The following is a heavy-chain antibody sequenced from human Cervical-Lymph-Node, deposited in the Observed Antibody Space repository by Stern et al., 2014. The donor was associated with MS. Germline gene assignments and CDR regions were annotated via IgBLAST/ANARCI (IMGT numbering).Heavy chain of an antibody. CDR2: ISPILGTA. CDR1: GGTFSSYA. V-gene: IGHV1-69*01. J-gene: IGHJ4*02. Sequence: QVQLEESGAEVKKPGSSVKVSCKASGGTFSSYAITWVRQAPGQGLEWMGGISPILGTANYAQKFQGRVTITADESTRTAYMELSSLRSEDTAVYYCARGIVATIHTFWGQGTLVTVSS. CDR3: ARGIVATIHTF. D-gene: IGHD5-12*01.